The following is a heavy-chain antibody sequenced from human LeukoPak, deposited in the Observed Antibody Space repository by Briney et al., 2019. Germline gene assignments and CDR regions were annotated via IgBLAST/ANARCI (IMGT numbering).Heavy chain of an antibody. CDR3: AKDQYSSSWYFYYYYYGMDV. V-gene: IGHV3-23*01. CDR2: ISGSGGST. D-gene: IGHD6-13*01. Sequence: GGSLRLSCAASGFTFSSYAMSWVRQAPGKGLEWVSAISGSGGSTYYADSVKGRFTISGDNSKNTLYLQMNSLRAEDTAVYYCAKDQYSSSWYFYYYYYGMDVWGQGTTVTVSS. CDR1: GFTFSSYA. J-gene: IGHJ6*02.